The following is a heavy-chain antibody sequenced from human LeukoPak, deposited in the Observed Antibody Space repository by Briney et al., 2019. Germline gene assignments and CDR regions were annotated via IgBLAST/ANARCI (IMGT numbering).Heavy chain of an antibody. CDR2: ISSSGSTI. V-gene: IGHV3-48*03. CDR1: GFTFSSYE. Sequence: GGSLRLSCATSGFTFSSYEMNWVRQAPGKGLEWVSYISSSGSTIYYADSVKGRFTISRDNAKNSLYLQMNSLRAEDTAVYYCARGGGYSYGLAYWGQGTLVTVSS. J-gene: IGHJ4*02. CDR3: ARGGGYSYGLAY. D-gene: IGHD5-18*01.